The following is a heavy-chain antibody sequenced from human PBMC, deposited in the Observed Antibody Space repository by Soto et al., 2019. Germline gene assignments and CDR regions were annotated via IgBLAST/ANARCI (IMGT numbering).Heavy chain of an antibody. CDR1: GGTFSSYT. CDR3: AGVSSVNYDFWSGYHAFDI. CDR2: IIPILGIA. V-gene: IGHV1-69*02. D-gene: IGHD3-3*01. J-gene: IGHJ3*02. Sequence: QVQLVQSGAEVKKPGSSVKVSCKASGGTFSSYTISWVRQAPGQGIEWMGRIIPILGIANYAQKFQGRVTSTADKSTSTAYMELSSMRSEDTAVYYCAGVSSVNYDFWSGYHAFDIWGQGTMVTVSS.